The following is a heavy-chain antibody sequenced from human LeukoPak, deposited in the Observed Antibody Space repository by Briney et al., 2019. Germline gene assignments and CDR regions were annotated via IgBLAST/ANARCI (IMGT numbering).Heavy chain of an antibody. V-gene: IGHV3-43*02. CDR1: GFTFTNYE. D-gene: IGHD2-15*01. CDR2: ISGDGGST. CDR3: AKDVGYCSGGSCYSPSYYMDV. Sequence: PGGSLRLSCAASGFTFTNYEMNWVRPAPGKGLEWVSLISGDGGSTYYADSVKGRFTISRDNSKNSLYLQMNSLRTEDTALYYCAKDVGYCSGGSCYSPSYYMDVWGKGTTVTVSS. J-gene: IGHJ6*03.